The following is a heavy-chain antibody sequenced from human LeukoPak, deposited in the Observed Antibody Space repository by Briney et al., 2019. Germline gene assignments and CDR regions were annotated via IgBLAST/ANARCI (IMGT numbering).Heavy chain of an antibody. CDR1: GFTFSDCS. J-gene: IGHJ4*02. Sequence: PGGSLRLSCAASGFTFSDCSMNWVRQAPGKGLEWVSGISPSGDITYYADSVKGRFTISRDNSKNTLHLEVISLTAEDTAVYYCAKDDAWIRFGEWSQGTLVTVSS. V-gene: IGHV3-23*01. D-gene: IGHD3-10*01. CDR3: AKDDAWIRFGE. CDR2: ISPSGDIT.